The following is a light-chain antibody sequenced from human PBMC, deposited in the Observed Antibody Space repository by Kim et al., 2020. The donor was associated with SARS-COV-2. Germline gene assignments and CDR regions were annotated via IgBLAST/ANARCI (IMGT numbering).Light chain of an antibody. Sequence: GQRGIISCSGSSSNIGTKTVNWYQQLPGTAPKLLIHNNSQRPSGVPDRFSGSKSGTSASLAISGLQSEDEAEYHCAAWDDSLKSWVFGGGTKVTVL. CDR3: AAWDDSLKSWV. CDR2: NNS. V-gene: IGLV1-44*01. J-gene: IGLJ3*02. CDR1: SSNIGTKT.